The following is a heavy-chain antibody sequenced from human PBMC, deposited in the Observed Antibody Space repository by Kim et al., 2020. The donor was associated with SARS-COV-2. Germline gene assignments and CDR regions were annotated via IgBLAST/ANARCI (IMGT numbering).Heavy chain of an antibody. V-gene: IGHV3-30*02. CDR3: AKDRYGSGSYYNGYFDY. D-gene: IGHD3-10*01. Sequence: VKGRFTISRDNSKNTLYLQMNSLGAGDTAVYYCAKDRYGSGSYYNGYFDYWGQGTLVTVSS. J-gene: IGHJ4*02.